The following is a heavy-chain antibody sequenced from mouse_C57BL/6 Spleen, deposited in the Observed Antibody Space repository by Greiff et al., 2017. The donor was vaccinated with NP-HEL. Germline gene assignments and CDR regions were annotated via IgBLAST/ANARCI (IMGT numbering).Heavy chain of an antibody. J-gene: IGHJ2*01. CDR1: GYTFTSYW. V-gene: IGHV1-52*01. D-gene: IGHD1-1*01. CDR2: IDPSDSET. CDR3: GRGYYGSSLYFDY. Sequence: QVQLQQPGAELVRPGSSVKLSCKASGYTFTSYWMHWVKQRPIQGLEWIGNIDPSDSETHYNQKFKDKATLTVDKSSSTAYMQLSSLTSEDSAVYYCGRGYYGSSLYFDYWGQGTTLTVSS.